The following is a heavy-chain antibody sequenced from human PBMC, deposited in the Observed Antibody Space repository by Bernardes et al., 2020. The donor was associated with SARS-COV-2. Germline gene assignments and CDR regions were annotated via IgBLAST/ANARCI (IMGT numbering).Heavy chain of an antibody. D-gene: IGHD2-21*02. CDR2: VNSAGTT. CDR1: GFTFSHYA. V-gene: IGHV3-23*01. J-gene: IGHJ3*01. CDR3: ARVVSGPHVGADAFAV. Sequence: VSLRLSCAASGFTFSHYAMSWFRQTPGKGLEWISAVNSAGTTYYADSVRGRFTAARDNSKNTLYLQMSSLRSEDTAVYYCARVVSGPHVGADAFAVWGRGTTVTVSS.